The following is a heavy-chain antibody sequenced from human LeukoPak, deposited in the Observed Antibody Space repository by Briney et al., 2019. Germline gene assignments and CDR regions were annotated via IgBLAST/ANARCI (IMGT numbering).Heavy chain of an antibody. Sequence: PSETLSLTCTVSGGSISSGDYYWSWIRQPPGKGLEWIGCIYYSGSTYYNPSLKSRVTISVDTSKNQFSLKLSSVTAADTAVYYCARYDYSNYRRWFDPWGQGTLVTVSS. CDR2: IYYSGST. V-gene: IGHV4-30-4*08. J-gene: IGHJ5*02. D-gene: IGHD4-11*01. CDR3: ARYDYSNYRRWFDP. CDR1: GGSISSGDYY.